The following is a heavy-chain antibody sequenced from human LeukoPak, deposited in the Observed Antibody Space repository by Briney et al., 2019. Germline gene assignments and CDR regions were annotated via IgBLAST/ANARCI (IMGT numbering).Heavy chain of an antibody. J-gene: IGHJ4*02. CDR2: ISAYNGNT. CDR1: GYTFTSHG. D-gene: IGHD6-19*01. CDR3: ARDGVGSSGWYTLDY. V-gene: IGHV1-18*01. Sequence: ASVKVSCKASGYTFTSHGISWVRQAPGQGLEWMGWISAYNGNTNYAQKLQGRVTMTTDTSTSTAYMELRSLRSDDTAVYYCARDGVGSSGWYTLDYWGQGTLVTVSS.